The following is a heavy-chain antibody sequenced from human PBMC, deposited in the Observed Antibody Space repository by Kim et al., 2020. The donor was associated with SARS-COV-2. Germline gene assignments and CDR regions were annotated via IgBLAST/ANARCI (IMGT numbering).Heavy chain of an antibody. D-gene: IGHD1-26*01. V-gene: IGHV3-72*01. Sequence: GGSLRLSCAASGFTFSDHYMDWVRQAPGKGLEWVGRTRNKAHSYTTEYAASVKGRFTISRDDSKNSLYLQMNSLKTEDTAVYYCARPHSGSSSYFDYWGQGTLVTVSS. CDR2: TRNKAHSYTT. CDR1: GFTFSDHY. J-gene: IGHJ4*02. CDR3: ARPHSGSSSYFDY.